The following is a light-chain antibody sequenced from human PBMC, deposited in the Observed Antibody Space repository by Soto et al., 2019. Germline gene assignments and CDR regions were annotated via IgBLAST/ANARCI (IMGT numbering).Light chain of an antibody. CDR1: SGHSNYA. V-gene: IGLV4-69*01. Sequence: QSVLTQSPSASASLGASVKLTCTLSSGHSNYAIAWHQQQPEEGPRYLMKLNRDGSHSKGDGIPNRFSGSSSGAERYLTISSRQSEDEADYYCQTWGTGIVIFGGGTKVTVL. J-gene: IGLJ2*01. CDR2: LNRDGSH. CDR3: QTWGTGIVI.